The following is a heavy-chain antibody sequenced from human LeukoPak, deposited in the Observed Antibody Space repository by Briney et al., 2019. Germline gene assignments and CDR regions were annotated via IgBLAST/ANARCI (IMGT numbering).Heavy chain of an antibody. CDR2: MNPNSGNT. D-gene: IGHD6-6*01. CDR3: ARDLGYSSSSAIPLDY. V-gene: IGHV1-8*01. J-gene: IGHJ4*02. Sequence: ASVKVSCKASGYTFTSYDINWVRQATGQGLEWMGWMNPNSGNTGYAQKFQGRVTMTRNTSISTAYMELSSLRSDDTAIFYCARDLGYSSSSAIPLDYWGQGTLVTVSS. CDR1: GYTFTSYD.